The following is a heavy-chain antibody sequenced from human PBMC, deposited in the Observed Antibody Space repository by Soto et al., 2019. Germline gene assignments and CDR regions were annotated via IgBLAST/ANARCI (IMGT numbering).Heavy chain of an antibody. CDR2: LYYSGCT. Sequence: QVQLQESGPGLVKPSQTLSLTCTVSGGSISSGGYYWSWIRQHPGKGLEWIGYLYYSGCTYYNPSLKSRVTISVDTSKNQCSLKLSSVTAADTAVYYCARVFGFGGMDVWGQGTTVTVSS. J-gene: IGHJ6*02. V-gene: IGHV4-31*03. CDR1: GGSISSGGYY. CDR3: ARVFGFGGMDV. D-gene: IGHD3-10*01.